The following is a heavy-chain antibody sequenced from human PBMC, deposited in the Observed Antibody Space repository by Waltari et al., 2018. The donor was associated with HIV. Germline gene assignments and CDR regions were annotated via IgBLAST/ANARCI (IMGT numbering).Heavy chain of an antibody. CDR3: ARDARRGLSSPYYYFGLDV. D-gene: IGHD2-2*01. V-gene: IGHV3-30-3*01. CDR2: ISYDGHNK. J-gene: IGHJ6*02. Sequence: QEQLGESGGDVVQPGKSLRLSCAVSGFTFSTYRIHWVRQAPGKGLGWVAVISYDGHNKSYADSVKCRFTIFRDNSKNTLFLQMSSLRPDDTAIYYCARDARRGLSSPYYYFGLDVWGQGTTVTVSS. CDR1: GFTFSTYR.